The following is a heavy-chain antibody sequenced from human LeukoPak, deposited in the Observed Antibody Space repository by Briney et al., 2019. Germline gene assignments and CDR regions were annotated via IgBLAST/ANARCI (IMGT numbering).Heavy chain of an antibody. CDR3: AREITYYDFWSGYYSDGYFDY. J-gene: IGHJ4*02. CDR1: GGSISSSSYY. V-gene: IGHV4-39*02. Sequence: KPSETLSLXCTVSGGSISSSSYYWGWIRQPPGKGLEWIGSIYYSGITYYNPSLKSRVTISVDTSKNQFSLKLSSVTAADTAVYYCAREITYYDFWSGYYSDGYFDYWGQGTLVTVSS. D-gene: IGHD3-3*01. CDR2: IYYSGIT.